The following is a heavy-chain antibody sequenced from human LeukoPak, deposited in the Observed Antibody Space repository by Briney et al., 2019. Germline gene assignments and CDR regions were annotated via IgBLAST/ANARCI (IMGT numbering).Heavy chain of an antibody. D-gene: IGHD3-10*01. CDR1: GGSISSSSYY. Sequence: SGTLSLTCTVSGGSISSSSYYCGWIRQPPGKGLEWIGSIYYSGSTYYNPSLKSRVTISVDTSKNQFSLKLSSVTAADTAVYYCARLGSTMPRGALFDYWGQGTLVTVSS. CDR3: ARLGSTMPRGALFDY. CDR2: IYYSGST. J-gene: IGHJ4*02. V-gene: IGHV4-39*01.